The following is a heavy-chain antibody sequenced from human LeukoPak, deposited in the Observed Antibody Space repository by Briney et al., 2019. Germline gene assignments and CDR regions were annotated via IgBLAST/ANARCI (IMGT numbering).Heavy chain of an antibody. CDR3: ANQLEWLLYMEV. CDR1: GFISRNYG. CDR2: IQYDGSEK. D-gene: IGHD3-3*01. Sequence: GGSLRLSCAASGFISRNYGMHWVRQAPGKRLGWVAFIQYDGSEKYYEDSVKGRFTISRDNSKNTLYLQMNSLRAEDTAVSYCANQLEWLLYMEVWGKGTTVTVS. V-gene: IGHV3-30*02. J-gene: IGHJ6*03.